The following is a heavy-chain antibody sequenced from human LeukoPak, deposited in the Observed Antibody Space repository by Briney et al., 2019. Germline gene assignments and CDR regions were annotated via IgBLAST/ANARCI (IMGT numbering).Heavy chain of an antibody. CDR2: ISGSGGST. J-gene: IGHJ4*02. Sequence: GGSLRPSCAASGFTFSSYAMSWVRQAPGKGLEWVSAISGSGGSTYYADSVKGRFTISRDNSKNTLYLQMNSLRAEDTAVYYCAKTAAAGSYSFDFDYWGQGTLVTVSS. CDR3: AKTAAAGSYSFDFDY. V-gene: IGHV3-23*01. D-gene: IGHD6-13*01. CDR1: GFTFSSYA.